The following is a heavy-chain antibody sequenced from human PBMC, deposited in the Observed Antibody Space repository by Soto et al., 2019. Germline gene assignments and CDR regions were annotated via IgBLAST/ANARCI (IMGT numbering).Heavy chain of an antibody. V-gene: IGHV3-30-3*01. J-gene: IGHJ6*02. D-gene: IGHD3-3*01. CDR3: ARDELRFLEWFFGPMDV. Sequence: QPGGSLRLSCAASGFTFSSYAMHWVRQAPGKGLEWVAVISYDGSNKYYADSVKGRFTISRDNSKNTLYLQMNSLRAGDTAVYYCARDELRFLEWFFGPMDVWGQGTTVTVSS. CDR1: GFTFSSYA. CDR2: ISYDGSNK.